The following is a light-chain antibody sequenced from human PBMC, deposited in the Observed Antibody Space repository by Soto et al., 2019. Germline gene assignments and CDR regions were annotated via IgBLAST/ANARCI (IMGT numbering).Light chain of an antibody. V-gene: IGKV3-20*01. CDR3: HQYGSSPRT. Sequence: EVVLPQSPGTVSLSPGERATLSCRASQSVSSNYLAWYQQKPGQAPRLLIYDASSRATGIPDRFSGSGSGTDFTLTISGLEPEDFVVYYCHQYGSSPRTFGQGTKVEIK. J-gene: IGKJ1*01. CDR1: QSVSSNY. CDR2: DAS.